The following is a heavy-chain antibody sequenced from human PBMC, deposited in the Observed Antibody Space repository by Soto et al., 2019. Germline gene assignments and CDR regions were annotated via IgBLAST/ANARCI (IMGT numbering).Heavy chain of an antibody. CDR3: AKDHALWFGESLYYYYGMDV. CDR2: ISYDGSNK. V-gene: IGHV3-30*18. Sequence: GGSLRLSCAASGFTFSSYGMHWVRQAPGKGLEWVAVISYDGSNKYYADSVKGRFTISRDNSKNTLYLQMNSLRAEDTAVYYCAKDHALWFGESLYYYYGMDVWGQGTTVTVS. J-gene: IGHJ6*02. CDR1: GFTFSSYG. D-gene: IGHD3-10*01.